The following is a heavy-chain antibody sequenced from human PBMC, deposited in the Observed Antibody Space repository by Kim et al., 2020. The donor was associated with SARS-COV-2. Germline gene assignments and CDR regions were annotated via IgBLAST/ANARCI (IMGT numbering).Heavy chain of an antibody. D-gene: IGHD3-10*01. CDR1: GYTFTSYA. J-gene: IGHJ6*02. Sequence: ASVKVSCKASGYTFTSYAMNWVRQAPGQGLEWMGWINTNTGNPTYAQGFTGRFVFSLDTSVSTAYLQISSLKAEDTAVYYCARPGLGSPYYYGSGSPTKYYYYGMDVWGQGTTVTVSS. V-gene: IGHV7-4-1*02. CDR3: ARPGLGSPYYYGSGSPTKYYYYGMDV. CDR2: INTNTGNP.